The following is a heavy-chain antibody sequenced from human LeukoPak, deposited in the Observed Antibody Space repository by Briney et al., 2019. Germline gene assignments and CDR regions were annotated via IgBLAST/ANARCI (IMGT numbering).Heavy chain of an antibody. Sequence: SETLSLTCAVYGGSFSGYYWSWIRQPPGKGLEWIGQINHSGSTNYNPSLKSRVTISVDSSTNHFSLRLTSVTAADTAMYYCARGPFSGPGIAVAGTPFDYWGQGTLVTVSS. CDR3: ARGPFSGPGIAVAGTPFDY. CDR2: INHSGST. V-gene: IGHV4-34*01. CDR1: GGSFSGYY. J-gene: IGHJ4*02. D-gene: IGHD6-19*01.